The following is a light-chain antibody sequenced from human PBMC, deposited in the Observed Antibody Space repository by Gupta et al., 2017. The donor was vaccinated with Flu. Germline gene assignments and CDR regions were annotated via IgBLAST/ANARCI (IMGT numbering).Light chain of an antibody. CDR3: QQDDSTLWT. CDR2: WAS. CDR1: QSVLHSSNNKNY. J-gene: IGKJ1*01. Sequence: DIVMTQSPDSLAVSLGERATINCKSSQSVLHSSNNKNYLAWYQQKPGQPPKLLIYWASTRESGVPDRFSGSGSGTDFTLTISSLQAEDVAVYYCQQDDSTLWTFGQGTKVEIK. V-gene: IGKV4-1*01.